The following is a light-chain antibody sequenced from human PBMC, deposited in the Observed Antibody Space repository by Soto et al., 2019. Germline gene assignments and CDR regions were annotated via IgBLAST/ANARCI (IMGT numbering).Light chain of an antibody. Sequence: IQMTQSPSSLFASVGDRVTITCRTSQGIRNDLGWYQHKPGTAPKLLIYAASSLQSGVPSRFSGSGSGTDFTLTISSLQPEDFATYYCQQSYSTPWTFGQGTKVDIK. CDR2: AAS. V-gene: IGKV1-39*01. CDR1: QGIRND. CDR3: QQSYSTPWT. J-gene: IGKJ1*01.